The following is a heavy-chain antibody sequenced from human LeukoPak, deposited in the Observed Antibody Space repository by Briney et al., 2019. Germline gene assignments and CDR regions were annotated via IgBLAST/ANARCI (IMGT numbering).Heavy chain of an antibody. Sequence: GGSLRLSCAASGFTFTNCAMSWVRQAPGKGLEWVSAISASGGSTYYADSVKDRFSISRDNSRNTVYLQMNSLRVEDTAVYYCAKDALSAVTTFDYWGQGTLVTVSS. CDR3: AKDALSAVTTFDY. CDR2: ISASGGST. V-gene: IGHV3-23*01. J-gene: IGHJ4*02. D-gene: IGHD4-17*01. CDR1: GFTFTNCA.